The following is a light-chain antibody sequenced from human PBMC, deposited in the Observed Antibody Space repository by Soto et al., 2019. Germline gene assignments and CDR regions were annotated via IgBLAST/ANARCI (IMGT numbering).Light chain of an antibody. V-gene: IGKV3-11*01. CDR1: QSVSSS. CDR2: DAS. J-gene: IGKJ2*01. CDR3: QQRSNWRYT. Sequence: EIVLTQSPAPLPLSPGERATLSCRASQSVSSSLAWYQQKPDQAPRLLIYDASNSATGIPARFSGSGSATDFTLTINSLEPEDFAVYYCQQRSNWRYTFGQGTKLEIK.